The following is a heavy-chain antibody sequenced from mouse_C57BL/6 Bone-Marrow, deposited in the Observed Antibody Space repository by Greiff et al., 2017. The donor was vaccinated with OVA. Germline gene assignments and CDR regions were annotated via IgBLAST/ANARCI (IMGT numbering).Heavy chain of an antibody. D-gene: IGHD1-1*01. V-gene: IGHV14-4*01. CDR1: GFNIKDDY. CDR2: IDPENGDT. CDR3: TSIYYYGSSSWFAY. J-gene: IGHJ3*01. Sequence: EVQLQQSGAELVRPGASVKLSCTASGFNIKDDYMHWVKQRPEQGLEWIGWIDPENGDTEYASKFQGKATITADTSSNTAYLQLSSLTSEDTAVYYCTSIYYYGSSSWFAYWGRGTLVTVSA.